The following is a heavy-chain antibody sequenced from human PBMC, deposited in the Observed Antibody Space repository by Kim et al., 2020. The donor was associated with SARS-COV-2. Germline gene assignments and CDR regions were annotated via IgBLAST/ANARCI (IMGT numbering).Heavy chain of an antibody. V-gene: IGHV4-39*01. CDR3: ARHISGMSGTLDY. Sequence: SETLSLTCTVSGGSIVSSRYYWGWIRQPPGKGLEWIGSIYHGGTTFYNPSLKSLVTVSVDKSKNQFSLKMNSVTAADTAVYYCARHISGMSGTLDYWGQGTLVTVSS. CDR1: GGSIVSSRYY. CDR2: IYHGGTT. J-gene: IGHJ4*02. D-gene: IGHD1-7*01.